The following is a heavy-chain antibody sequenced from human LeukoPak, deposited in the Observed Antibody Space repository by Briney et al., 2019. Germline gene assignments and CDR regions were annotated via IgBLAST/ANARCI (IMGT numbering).Heavy chain of an antibody. CDR3: AKVLSKIYIYGPFDY. Sequence: GGSLRLSCAASGFTFSSYWMSWVRQAPGKGLEWVANIKQDGSEKYYVDSVKGRFTISRDNAKNSLYLQMNSLRAEDTAVYYCAKVLSKIYIYGPFDYWGQGSLVTVSS. CDR2: IKQDGSEK. J-gene: IGHJ4*02. CDR1: GFTFSSYW. D-gene: IGHD3-10*01. V-gene: IGHV3-7*03.